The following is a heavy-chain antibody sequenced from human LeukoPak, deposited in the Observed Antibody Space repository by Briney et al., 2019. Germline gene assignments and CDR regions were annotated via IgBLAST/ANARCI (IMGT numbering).Heavy chain of an antibody. Sequence: SVKVSCKASGGTFSSYAISWVRQAPGQGLEWMGRIIPIFGTANYAQKFQGRVTITTDESTSTAYMELSGLRSEDTAVYYCARVVVAAPGGAFDIWGQGTMVTVSS. CDR1: GGTFSSYA. V-gene: IGHV1-69*05. J-gene: IGHJ3*02. CDR2: IIPIFGTA. D-gene: IGHD2-15*01. CDR3: ARVVVAAPGGAFDI.